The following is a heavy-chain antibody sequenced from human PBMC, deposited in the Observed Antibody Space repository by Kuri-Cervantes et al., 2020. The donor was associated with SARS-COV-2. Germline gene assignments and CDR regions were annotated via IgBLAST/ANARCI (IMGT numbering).Heavy chain of an antibody. V-gene: IGHV3-11*06. CDR3: ARVDGDYYDAFDI. D-gene: IGHD4-17*01. Sequence: GGSLRLSCAASGFTFSDYYMSWIRQAPGKGLEWVSYISSSSYTNYADSVKGRFTISRDNAKNSLYLQMNSLRAEDTAVYYCARVDGDYYDAFDIWGQGTMVTVSS. J-gene: IGHJ3*02. CDR1: GFTFSDYY. CDR2: ISSSSYT.